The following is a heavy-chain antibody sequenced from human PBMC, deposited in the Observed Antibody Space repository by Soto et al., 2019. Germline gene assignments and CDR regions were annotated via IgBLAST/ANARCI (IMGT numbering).Heavy chain of an antibody. CDR3: AXSDILTGYYRPYNWFDP. CDR1: GGTFSSYA. J-gene: IGHJ5*02. Sequence: SVKVSCKASGGTFSSYAISWVRQAPGQGLEWMGGIIPIFGTANYAQKFQGRVTITADESTSTAHMELSSLRSEDTAVYYCAXSDILTGYYRPYNWFDPWGQGTLVTVSS. V-gene: IGHV1-69*13. D-gene: IGHD3-9*01. CDR2: IIPIFGTA.